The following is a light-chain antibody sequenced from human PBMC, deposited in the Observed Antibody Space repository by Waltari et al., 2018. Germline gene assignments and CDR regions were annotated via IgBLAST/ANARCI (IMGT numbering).Light chain of an antibody. CDR1: QTDSSSY. CDR3: QLYDDSPPWT. Sequence: EIVLTQSPGTLYLSPGERVTLSCRASQTDSSSYLAWYQQKPGQAPRLLIFDASSRATGIPDRFSGSGSGTDFTLTISRLEPEDFAVYYCQLYDDSPPWTFGQGTKVEIK. V-gene: IGKV3-20*01. J-gene: IGKJ1*01. CDR2: DAS.